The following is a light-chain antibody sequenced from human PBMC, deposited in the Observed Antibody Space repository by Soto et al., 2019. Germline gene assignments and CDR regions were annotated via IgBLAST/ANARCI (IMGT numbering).Light chain of an antibody. CDR1: QSVSSN. J-gene: IGKJ5*01. Sequence: EIVMTQSPGTLSVSPGEGATLSCRASQSVSSNVAWYQQKPGQAPRLLIYGASTRATGIPARFSGSGSGTEFTLTISSLQSEDFGVYYCQQYKNWPPITFGQGTRLDIK. CDR2: GAS. V-gene: IGKV3D-15*01. CDR3: QQYKNWPPIT.